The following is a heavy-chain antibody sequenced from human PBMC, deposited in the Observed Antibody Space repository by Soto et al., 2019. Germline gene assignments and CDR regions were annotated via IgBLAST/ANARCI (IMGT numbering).Heavy chain of an antibody. CDR2: IGVAGDT. CDR3: ASGGWGSSWYEGGSRIDY. D-gene: IGHD6-13*01. Sequence: EVQLVESGGGLVQPGGSLRLSCAASGFTFSSYDMHWVRQVAGKGLEWVSAIGVAGDTYYPDSVKGRFTISRENANNSLYLQMNSLRAGDTAVYYCASGGWGSSWYEGGSRIDYWGQGTLVTVYS. J-gene: IGHJ4*02. V-gene: IGHV3-13*01. CDR1: GFTFSSYD.